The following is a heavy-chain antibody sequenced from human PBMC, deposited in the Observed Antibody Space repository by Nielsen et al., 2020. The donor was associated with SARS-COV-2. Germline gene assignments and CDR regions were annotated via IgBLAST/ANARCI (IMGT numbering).Heavy chain of an antibody. CDR2: FNAGNGNT. CDR3: ARRRGSMVRGLVLGAAHYFEY. Sequence: ASVKVSCKTSGYTFTNYIMHWVRQAPGQRLEWMGWFNAGNGNTQYSQYFQGRVTFTRDTSASIAYMELTSLRSEDTAMYFCARRRGSMVRGLVLGAAHYFEYWGQGTLVAVSS. J-gene: IGHJ4*02. CDR1: GYTFTNYI. D-gene: IGHD3-10*01. V-gene: IGHV1-3*01.